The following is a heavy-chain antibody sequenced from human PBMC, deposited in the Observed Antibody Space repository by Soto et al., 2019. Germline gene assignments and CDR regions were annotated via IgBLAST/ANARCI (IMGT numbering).Heavy chain of an antibody. CDR1: GYTFTSYG. Sequence: ASVKVSCKASGYTFTSYGISWVRQAPGQGLEWMGWISAYNGNTNYAQKLQGRVTMTTDTSTSTAYMELRSLRSDDTAVYYCARDVWKAGGPNDYSTVYYFDYWGQGTLVTVSS. V-gene: IGHV1-18*01. D-gene: IGHD4-4*01. J-gene: IGHJ4*02. CDR3: ARDVWKAGGPNDYSTVYYFDY. CDR2: ISAYNGNT.